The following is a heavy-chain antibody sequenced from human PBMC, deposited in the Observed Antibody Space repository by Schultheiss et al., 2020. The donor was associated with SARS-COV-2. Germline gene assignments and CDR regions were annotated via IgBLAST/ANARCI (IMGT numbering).Heavy chain of an antibody. V-gene: IGHV3-74*01. CDR3: ARSQEGDRYYYYMDV. Sequence: GGSLRLSCAASGFTFSSYWMHWVRQAPGKGLVWVSRINSDGSSTSYADSVKGRFTISRDNAKNTLYLQMDSLRPEDTALYYCARSQEGDRYYYYMDVWGHGTAVTVSS. J-gene: IGHJ6*03. CDR2: INSDGSST. CDR1: GFTFSSYW. D-gene: IGHD3-16*01.